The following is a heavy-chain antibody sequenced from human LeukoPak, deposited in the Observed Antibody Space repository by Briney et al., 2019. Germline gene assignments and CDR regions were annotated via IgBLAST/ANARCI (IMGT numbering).Heavy chain of an antibody. CDR1: GFTFDDYA. CDR3: AKPQEADLWVPDY. J-gene: IGHJ4*02. D-gene: IGHD3-3*01. Sequence: GRSLRLSCAASGFTFDDYAMHWVRQAPGKGLEWVSGISWNSGSIGYADSVKGRFTISRDNSKNTLYLEMNSLIPEDTALYYCAKPQEADLWVPDYWGQGTLVTVSS. CDR2: ISWNSGSI. V-gene: IGHV3-9*01.